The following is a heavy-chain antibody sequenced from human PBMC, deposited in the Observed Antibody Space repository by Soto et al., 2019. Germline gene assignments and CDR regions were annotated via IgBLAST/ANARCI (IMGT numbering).Heavy chain of an antibody. CDR3: ARASTYGSPWYYGMDV. V-gene: IGHV3-53*01. D-gene: IGHD3-10*01. CDR2: IYSGGST. Sequence: VGSLRLSCAASGFIVSSNYMSWVRQGPGKGLEWVSVIYSGGSTYYADSVKGRFTISRDNSKNTLYLQMNSLRAEDTAVYYCARASTYGSPWYYGMDVWGQGNTVTVSS. CDR1: GFIVSSNY. J-gene: IGHJ6*02.